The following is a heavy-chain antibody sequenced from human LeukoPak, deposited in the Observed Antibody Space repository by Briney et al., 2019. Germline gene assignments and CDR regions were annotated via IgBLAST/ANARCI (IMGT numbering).Heavy chain of an antibody. CDR3: ARAVGDYCSGGSCYSKVWFDP. Sequence: SETLSLTCAVYGGSFSGYYWTWIRQPPGKGLEWIGYIYYSGSTNYNPSLKSRVTISVDTSKNQFSLKLSSVTAADTAVYYCARAVGDYCSGGSCYSKVWFDPWGQGTLVTVSS. D-gene: IGHD2-15*01. CDR2: IYYSGST. J-gene: IGHJ5*02. CDR1: GGSFSGYY. V-gene: IGHV4-59*01.